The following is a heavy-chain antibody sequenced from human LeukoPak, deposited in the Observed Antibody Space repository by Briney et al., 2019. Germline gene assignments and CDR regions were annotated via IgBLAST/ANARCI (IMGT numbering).Heavy chain of an antibody. D-gene: IGHD6-13*01. CDR3: AAGYSSSWYVDIYWFDP. CDR2: IYYSGST. Sequence: YWIGWVRQMPGKGLEWIGYIYYSGSTYYNPSLKSRVTISVDTSKNQFSLKLSSVTAADTAVYYCAAGYSSSWYVDIYWFDPWGQGTLVTVSS. V-gene: IGHV4-30-4*08. CDR1: Y. J-gene: IGHJ5*02.